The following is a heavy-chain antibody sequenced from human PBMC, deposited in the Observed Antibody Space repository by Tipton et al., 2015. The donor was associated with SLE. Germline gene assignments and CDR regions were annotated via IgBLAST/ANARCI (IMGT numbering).Heavy chain of an antibody. V-gene: IGHV4-39*07. Sequence: TLSLTCIVSGGSISSGDYYWGWIRQPPGKGLEYIGSIYYSGSPYYNPSLKSRCTISLDTSKNQFSLKLSSVTAADTAVYYCARLFSPTPYGDYVYFDYWGQGTLVTVSS. CDR2: IYYSGSP. J-gene: IGHJ4*02. CDR3: ARLFSPTPYGDYVYFDY. CDR1: GGSISSGDYY. D-gene: IGHD4-17*01.